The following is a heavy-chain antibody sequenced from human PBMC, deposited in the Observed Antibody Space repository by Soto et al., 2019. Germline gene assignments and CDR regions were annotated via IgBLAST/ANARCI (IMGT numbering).Heavy chain of an antibody. V-gene: IGHV4-59*08. J-gene: IGHJ6*03. CDR3: ARHMQGCSGGSGYISGYYYYYMDV. CDR1: GGSISSYY. CDR2: IYYSGST. D-gene: IGHD2-15*01. Sequence: NPSETLSLTCTVSGGSISSYYWSWIRQPPGKGLEWIGYIYYSGSTNYNPSLKSRVTISVDTSKSQFSLKLSSVTAADTAVYYCARHMQGCSGGSGYISGYYYYYMDVWGKGTTVTVSS.